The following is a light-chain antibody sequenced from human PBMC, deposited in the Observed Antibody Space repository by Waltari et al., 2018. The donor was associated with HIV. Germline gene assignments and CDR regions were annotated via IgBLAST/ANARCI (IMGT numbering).Light chain of an antibody. CDR1: SSDVGAYTL. CDR2: EVT. CDR3: CSYGGSGLV. Sequence: QSALTQSASVSGSPGQSITISCTGTSSDVGAYTLVSWYQPHPGEVPKLLSYEVTKRPSGLSTRFSGSKSGNTASLTISGLQAEDEADYFCCSYGGSGLVFGGGTKLTVL. V-gene: IGLV2-23*02. J-gene: IGLJ3*02.